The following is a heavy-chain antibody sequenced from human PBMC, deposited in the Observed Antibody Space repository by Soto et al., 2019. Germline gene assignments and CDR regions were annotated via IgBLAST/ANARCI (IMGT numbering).Heavy chain of an antibody. V-gene: IGHV5-10-1*01. Sequence: PGESLKISCKGSGYSFTSYWISWVRQMPGKGLEWMGRIDPSDSYTNYSPSFQGHVTSSADKSISTAYLQWSSLKASDTAMYYCARHYGDYVSYYYYYGMDVWGQGTKVTVS. CDR1: GYSFTSYW. CDR2: IDPSDSYT. J-gene: IGHJ6*02. D-gene: IGHD4-17*01. CDR3: ARHYGDYVSYYYYYGMDV.